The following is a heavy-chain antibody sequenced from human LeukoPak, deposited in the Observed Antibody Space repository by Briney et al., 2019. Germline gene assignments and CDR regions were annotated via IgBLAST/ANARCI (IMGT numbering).Heavy chain of an antibody. CDR2: IKQDGREK. CDR3: ARAVDDYVWGSYRPPGH. V-gene: IGHV3-7*05. Sequence: PGGSLRLSCAASGFTFSSYWMIWVRQAPGKGLEWVANIKQDGREKYCVDSVKGRFTISRDNAKNSLYLQMNSLRVEDTAVYYCARAVDDYVWGSYRPPGHWGQGTLVTVSS. J-gene: IGHJ4*02. D-gene: IGHD3-16*02. CDR1: GFTFSSYW.